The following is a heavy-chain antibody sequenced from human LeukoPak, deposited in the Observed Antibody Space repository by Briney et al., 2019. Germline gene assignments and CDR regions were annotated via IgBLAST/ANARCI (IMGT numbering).Heavy chain of an antibody. D-gene: IGHD4-4*01. V-gene: IGHV1-2*02. CDR3: ARDGGPGMTTVTVSRYYYYGMDV. J-gene: IGHJ6*02. CDR2: INPNSGGT. Sequence: ASVKVSCKASGYTFTGYYMHWVRQAPGQGLEWMGWINPNSGGTNYAQKFQGRVTMTRDTSISTAYMELSRLRSDDTAVYYCARDGGPGMTTVTVSRYYYYGMDVWGQGTTVTVSS. CDR1: GYTFTGYY.